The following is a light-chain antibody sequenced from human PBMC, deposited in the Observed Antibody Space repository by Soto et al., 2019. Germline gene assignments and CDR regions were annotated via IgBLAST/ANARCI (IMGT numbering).Light chain of an antibody. CDR3: QQYSSYPPT. Sequence: IQMTQSPSSLSASVGDRVAITCRASQDINSFLAWFQQKPGKAPKSLIYAASTLQSGVSANFSGSGSGTDSSLTITGLQPEDFANYNCQQYSSYPPTFCGGTKMEL. J-gene: IGKJ4*01. CDR2: AAS. CDR1: QDINSF. V-gene: IGKV1-16*02.